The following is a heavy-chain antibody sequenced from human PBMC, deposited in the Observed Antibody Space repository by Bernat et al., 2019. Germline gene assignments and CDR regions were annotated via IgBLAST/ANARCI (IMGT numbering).Heavy chain of an antibody. CDR1: GVTFSSYG. J-gene: IGHJ3*02. Sequence: QVQLVESGGGVVQPGRSQRLSCAASGVTFSSYGMHWVRQATGKGLEWVSVIWYDGSNKSYADPVKGRFTISRANSTNTLYLQMNSLRAEDTAVYYCARDPGTLVNDAFDIWGQGTMVTVSS. D-gene: IGHD1-26*01. CDR3: ARDPGTLVNDAFDI. CDR2: IWYDGSNK. V-gene: IGHV3-33*01.